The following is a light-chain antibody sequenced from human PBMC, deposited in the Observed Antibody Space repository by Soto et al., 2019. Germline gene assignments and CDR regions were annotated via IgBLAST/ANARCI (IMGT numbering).Light chain of an antibody. CDR2: GAS. Sequence: EIVLTQSPGTLSLSPGERATLSCRASQSVSSSYLAWYQQKPGQAPRLLIYGASSRATGIPDRFSGSGSGTDFTLTISRLEPEDFAVYYCQQYGTPPLTFGQGTNLEIK. CDR1: QSVSSSY. CDR3: QQYGTPPLT. J-gene: IGKJ2*01. V-gene: IGKV3-20*01.